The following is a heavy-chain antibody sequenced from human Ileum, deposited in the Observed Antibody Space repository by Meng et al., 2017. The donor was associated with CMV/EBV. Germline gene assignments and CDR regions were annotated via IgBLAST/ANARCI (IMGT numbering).Heavy chain of an antibody. CDR2: IWYDGSDK. CDR1: GFSFSTYG. V-gene: IGHV3-33*03. D-gene: IGHD6-13*01. CDR3: AKDRHSGTSGGMDV. Sequence: GGSLRLSCVASGFSFSTYGMHWVRQAPGKGLEWVAFIWYDGSDKYYAESVKGRFIVSRDNSKKTLDLQINSLRVEDTAVYYCAKDRHSGTSGGMDVWGQGTTVTVSS. J-gene: IGHJ6*02.